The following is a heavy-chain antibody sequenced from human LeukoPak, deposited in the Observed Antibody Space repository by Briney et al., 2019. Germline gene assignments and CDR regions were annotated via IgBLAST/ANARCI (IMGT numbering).Heavy chain of an antibody. Sequence: GGSLRLSCAASGFTFSSYGMHWVRQAPGKGLEWVAVISYDGSNKYYADSVKGRFTISRDNSKNTLYLQMNSLRAEDTAVYYCANLGLVIDFDYWGQGTLVTVSS. CDR1: GFTFSSYG. V-gene: IGHV3-30*18. CDR2: ISYDGSNK. CDR3: ANLGLVIDFDY. D-gene: IGHD3-9*01. J-gene: IGHJ4*02.